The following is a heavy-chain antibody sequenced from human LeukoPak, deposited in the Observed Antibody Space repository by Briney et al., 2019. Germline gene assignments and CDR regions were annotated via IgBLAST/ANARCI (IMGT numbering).Heavy chain of an antibody. CDR1: GFSFSSHW. CDR2: IKQDESEK. Sequence: GGSLRLSCAASGFSFSSHWMSWVRQAPGKGLEWLANIKQDESEKYYADSAEGRFAISRDNAKNSVYLKMNSLRAEDSAVYYCARGLIAAAATGYYYSYGMDVWGQGTTVTVSS. CDR3: ARGLIAAAATGYYYSYGMDV. D-gene: IGHD6-13*01. V-gene: IGHV3-7*04. J-gene: IGHJ6*02.